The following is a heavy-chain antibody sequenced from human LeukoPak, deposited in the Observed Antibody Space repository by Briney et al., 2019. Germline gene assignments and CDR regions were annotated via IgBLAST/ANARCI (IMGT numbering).Heavy chain of an antibody. V-gene: IGHV1-2*02. D-gene: IGHD1-26*01. CDR3: AAPLGATEAFDY. J-gene: IGHJ4*02. CDR2: INPNSGGT. CDR1: GYIVTGYY. Sequence: ASVKVSCKASGYIVTGYYMHWVRQAPGQGLEWMGWINPNSGGTNYAQKFQGRVTMTRDTSIRTAYMELSRLRSDDTAVYYCAAPLGATEAFDYWGQVTLVTVSS.